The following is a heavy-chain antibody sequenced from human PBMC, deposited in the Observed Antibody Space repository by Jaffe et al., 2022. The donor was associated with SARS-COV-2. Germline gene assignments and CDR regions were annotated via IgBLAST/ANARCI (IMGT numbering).Heavy chain of an antibody. CDR1: GGSISSRSYY. CDR2: IYYSGST. V-gene: IGHV4-39*01. D-gene: IGHD6-19*01. CDR3: ASGPGSGWFYYYGVDV. Sequence: QLQLQESGPGLVKPSETLSLTCTVSGGSISSRSYYWGWIRQPPGKGLEWIGNIYYSGSTYYNPSLKSRVTISVDTSKNQFSLKLRSVTAADTAIYYCASGPGSGWFYYYGVDVWGQGTTVTVSS. J-gene: IGHJ6*02.